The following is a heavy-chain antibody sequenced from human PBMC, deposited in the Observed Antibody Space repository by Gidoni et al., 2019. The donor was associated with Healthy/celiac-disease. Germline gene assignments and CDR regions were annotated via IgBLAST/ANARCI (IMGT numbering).Heavy chain of an antibody. CDR1: GFTFSSYG. V-gene: IGHV3-33*01. CDR3: ARERGVVVAVDAFDI. Sequence: QVQLVESGGGVVQPGRSLRLSCAASGFTFSSYGMHWVRQAPGKGREWVAVIWYDGSNKYYADSVKGRFTISRDNSKNTLYLQMNSLRAEDTAVYYCARERGVVVAVDAFDIWGQGTMVTVSS. CDR2: IWYDGSNK. D-gene: IGHD2-15*01. J-gene: IGHJ3*02.